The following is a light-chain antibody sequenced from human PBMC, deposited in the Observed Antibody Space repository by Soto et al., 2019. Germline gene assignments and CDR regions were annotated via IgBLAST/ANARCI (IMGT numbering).Light chain of an antibody. CDR1: QNIGIW. J-gene: IGKJ1*01. CDR3: QQYNDYSWT. CDR2: KAS. V-gene: IGKV1-5*03. Sequence: IPMTQSPSTLSASIGDRVAITCRASQNIGIWLAWYQQRPGKAPRFLIYKASTLESGVPSRFSGSGSGTEFTLTISSLQPDDCATYYCQQYNDYSWTFGQGTKVEIK.